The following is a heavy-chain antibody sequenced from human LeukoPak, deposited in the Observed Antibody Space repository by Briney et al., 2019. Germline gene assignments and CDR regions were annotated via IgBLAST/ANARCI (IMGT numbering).Heavy chain of an antibody. CDR2: IRSNLYGGTP. CDR3: TRVHSPYY. CDR1: GFTFCDYA. J-gene: IGHJ4*02. D-gene: IGHD2-21*01. V-gene: IGHV3-49*04. Sequence: GALRLSCTASGFTFCDYAMSWVRQAPGKGLEWVGFIRSNLYGGTPEYAASVKGRFTISRDDSNSIAYLEMDSLKTDDTAVYYCTRVHSPYYWGQGTLVTVSS.